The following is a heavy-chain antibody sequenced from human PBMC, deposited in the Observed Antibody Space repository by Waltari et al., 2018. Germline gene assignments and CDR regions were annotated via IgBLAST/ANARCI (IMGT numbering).Heavy chain of an antibody. Sequence: QVQLVQSGAEVTKPGASVKVSCTPSGSTFPGYYMDWVRQAPGQALEWMGRINPNSGGTNYAQKFQGRVTMTRDTSISTAYMELSRLRSDDTAVYYCARGVITFGGVIAPAYYFDYWGQGTLVTVSS. D-gene: IGHD3-16*02. CDR1: GSTFPGYY. CDR2: INPNSGGT. J-gene: IGHJ4*02. V-gene: IGHV1-2*06. CDR3: ARGVITFGGVIAPAYYFDY.